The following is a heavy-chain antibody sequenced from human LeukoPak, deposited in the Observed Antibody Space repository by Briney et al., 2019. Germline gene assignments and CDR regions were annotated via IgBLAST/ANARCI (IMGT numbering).Heavy chain of an antibody. Sequence: PGGSLRLSCAASGFTFSSYSMNWVRQAPGKGLEWVSSISSSSSYIYYADSVKGRFTISRDNSKNTLYLQMNSLRAEDTAVYYCAKGPGVMVRGVSGPYGMDVWGQGTTVTVSS. CDR1: GFTFSSYS. V-gene: IGHV3-21*04. J-gene: IGHJ6*02. CDR3: AKGPGVMVRGVSGPYGMDV. D-gene: IGHD3-10*01. CDR2: ISSSSSYI.